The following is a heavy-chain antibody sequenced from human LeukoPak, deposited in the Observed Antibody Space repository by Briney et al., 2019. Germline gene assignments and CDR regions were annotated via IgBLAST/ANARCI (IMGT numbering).Heavy chain of an antibody. V-gene: IGHV1-18*01. CDR2: ISAYNGNT. CDR1: GYTFTSYG. J-gene: IGHJ6*03. Sequence: ASVKVSCKASGYTFTSYGISWVRQAPGQGLEWMGWISAYNGNTNYAQKLQGRVTMTTGTSTSTAYMELRSLRSDDTAVYYCARRGYGGNPASYYYYYYMDVWGKGTTVTVSS. D-gene: IGHD4-23*01. CDR3: ARRGYGGNPASYYYYYYMDV.